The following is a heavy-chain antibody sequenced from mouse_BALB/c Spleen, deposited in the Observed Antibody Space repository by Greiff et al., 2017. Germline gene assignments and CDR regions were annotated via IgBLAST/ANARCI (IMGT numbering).Heavy chain of an antibody. CDR1: GYAFSSYW. Sequence: QVQLKQSGAELVRPGSSVKISCKASGYAFSSYWMNWVKQRPGQGLEWIGQIYPGDGDTNYNGKFKGKATLTADKSSSTAYMQLSSLTSEDSAVYFCARAYDDGGYWGQGTLVTVSA. D-gene: IGHD2-3*01. CDR3: ARAYDDGGY. CDR2: IYPGDGDT. V-gene: IGHV1-80*01. J-gene: IGHJ3*01.